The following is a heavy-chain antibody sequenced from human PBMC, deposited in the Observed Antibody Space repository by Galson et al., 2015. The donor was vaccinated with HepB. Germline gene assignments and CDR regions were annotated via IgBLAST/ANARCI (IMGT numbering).Heavy chain of an antibody. CDR1: GFTFSNAW. D-gene: IGHD3-3*01. CDR3: TTSSLVEWPMFAFDI. CDR2: IKSKTDGGTT. J-gene: IGHJ3*02. V-gene: IGHV3-15*07. Sequence: SLRLSCAASGFTFSNAWMNWVRQAPGKGLEWVGRIKSKTDGGTTDYAAPVKGRFTISRDDSKNTLYLQMNSLKTEDTAVYYCTTSSLVEWPMFAFDIWGQGTMVTVSS.